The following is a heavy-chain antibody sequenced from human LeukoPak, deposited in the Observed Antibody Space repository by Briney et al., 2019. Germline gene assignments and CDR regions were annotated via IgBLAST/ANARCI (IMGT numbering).Heavy chain of an antibody. CDR2: ISAYNGNT. Sequence: GASVKVSSKASGYTFTSYGISWVRQAPGQGLEWMGWISAYNGNTNYAQKLQGRVTMTTDTSTSTAYMELRSLRSDDTAVYYCASCWNDAYYGMDVWGQGTTVTVSS. CDR1: GYTFTSYG. J-gene: IGHJ6*02. V-gene: IGHV1-18*01. CDR3: ASCWNDAYYGMDV. D-gene: IGHD1-1*01.